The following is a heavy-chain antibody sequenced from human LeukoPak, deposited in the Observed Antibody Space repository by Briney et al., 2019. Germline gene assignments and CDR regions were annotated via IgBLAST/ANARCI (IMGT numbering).Heavy chain of an antibody. Sequence: NPSETLSLTCTVSGGSISSGDYYWSWLRQPPGKGLEWIGYIYYSGSTYYNPSLKSRVTISVDTSKNQFSLKLSSVTAADTAVYYCASMIQDYYYYYYMDVWGKGTTVTVSS. V-gene: IGHV4-30-4*08. D-gene: IGHD3-16*01. CDR1: GGSISSGDYY. CDR3: ASMIQDYYYYYYMDV. J-gene: IGHJ6*03. CDR2: IYYSGST.